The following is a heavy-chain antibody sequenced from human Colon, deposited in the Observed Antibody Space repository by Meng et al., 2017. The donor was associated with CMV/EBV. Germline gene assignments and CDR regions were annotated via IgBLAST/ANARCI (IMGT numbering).Heavy chain of an antibody. J-gene: IGHJ5*02. V-gene: IGHV1-2*02. Sequence: ASVKVSCKASGYTFTGYYMHWVRQAPGQGLEWMGWINPNSGGTNYAQKFQCRVTMTRDTSISTAYMELSRLRSDDTAVYYCARTKAAAGTWRWFDPWGQGTLVTVSS. CDR3: ARTKAAAGTWRWFDP. CDR2: INPNSGGT. CDR1: GYTFTGYY. D-gene: IGHD6-13*01.